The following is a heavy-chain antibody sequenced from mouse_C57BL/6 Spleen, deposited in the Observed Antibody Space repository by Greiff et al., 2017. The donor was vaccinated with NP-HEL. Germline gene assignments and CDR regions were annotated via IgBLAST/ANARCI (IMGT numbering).Heavy chain of an antibody. CDR3: ARGGSYVDY. Sequence: EVQGVESGPGMVKPSQSLSLTCTVTGYSITSGYDWHWIRHFPGNKLEWMGYISYSGSTNYNPSLKSRISITHDTSKNHFFLKLNSVTTEDTATYYCARGGSYVDYWGQGTTLTVSS. CDR2: ISYSGST. J-gene: IGHJ2*01. CDR1: GYSITSGYD. V-gene: IGHV3-1*01. D-gene: IGHD1-1*01.